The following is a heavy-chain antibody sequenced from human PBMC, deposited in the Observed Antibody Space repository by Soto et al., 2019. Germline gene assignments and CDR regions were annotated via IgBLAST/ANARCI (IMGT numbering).Heavy chain of an antibody. D-gene: IGHD5-18*01. J-gene: IGHJ6*02. Sequence: PGGSLRLSCAASGFTFSSYGMHWVRQAPGKWLEWVAVISYDGSNKYYADSVKGRFTISRDNSKNTLYLQMNSLRAEDTAVYYCAKLARWIHPGRPYYYYGMDVWGQGTTVTVSS. V-gene: IGHV3-30*18. CDR3: AKLARWIHPGRPYYYYGMDV. CDR1: GFTFSSYG. CDR2: ISYDGSNK.